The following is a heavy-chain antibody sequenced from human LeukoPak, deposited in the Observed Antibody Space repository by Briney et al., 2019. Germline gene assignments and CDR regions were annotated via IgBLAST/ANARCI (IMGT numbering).Heavy chain of an antibody. J-gene: IGHJ4*02. CDR3: ATGRDGYNLDY. CDR2: ISYDGSNK. V-gene: IGHV3-30-3*01. CDR1: GFPFSSYA. Sequence: PGGSLRLSCAAPGFPFSSYAMHRVRQAPGKGLERVAVISYDGSNKYYAESEKGRFTISRDNSKNTVYLQMNSLRAEDTAVYYCATGRDGYNLDYWGQGTLVTVSS. D-gene: IGHD5-24*01.